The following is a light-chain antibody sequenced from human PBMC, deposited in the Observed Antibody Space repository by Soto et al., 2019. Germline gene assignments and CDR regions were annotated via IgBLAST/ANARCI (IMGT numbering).Light chain of an antibody. Sequence: QSALTQPPSVSGSPGQSVTIYCTGTSSDVGSYDRVSWYQQPPGTAPKLMIYDVSNRPSGVPDRFSGSKSGNTASLTISGLQAEDEAAYYCTSDTSSSTVVFGGGTKLTVL. J-gene: IGLJ2*01. CDR1: SSDVGSYDR. V-gene: IGLV2-18*02. CDR2: DVS. CDR3: TSDTSSSTVV.